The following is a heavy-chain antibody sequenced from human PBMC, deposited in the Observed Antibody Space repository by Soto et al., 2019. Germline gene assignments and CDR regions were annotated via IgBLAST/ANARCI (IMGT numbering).Heavy chain of an antibody. CDR1: GGSISSGGYS. J-gene: IGHJ3*02. V-gene: IGHV4-30-2*01. CDR3: ARDPAI. CDR2: IYHSGST. Sequence: KPSETLSLTCAVSGGSISSGGYSWSWIRQPPGKGLEWIGYIYHSGSTYYNPSLKSRVTISVDRSKNQFSLKLGSVTAADTAVYYCARDPAIWGQGTMVTVSS.